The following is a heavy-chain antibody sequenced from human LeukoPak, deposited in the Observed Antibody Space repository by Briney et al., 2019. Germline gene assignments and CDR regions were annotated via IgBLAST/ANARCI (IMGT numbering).Heavy chain of an antibody. CDR1: GFTFSSYS. CDR2: ISSSSSYI. D-gene: IGHD3-3*01. CDR3: AREDVSIFRVRLGFHH. Sequence: GGSLRLSCAASGFTFSSYSMNWVRQAPGKGLEWVSSISSSSSYIYYADSVKGRFTISRDNAKNSLYLQMNSLRAEDTAVYYCAREDVSIFRVRLGFHHWPQGPLLPVSS. J-gene: IGHJ4*02. V-gene: IGHV3-21*01.